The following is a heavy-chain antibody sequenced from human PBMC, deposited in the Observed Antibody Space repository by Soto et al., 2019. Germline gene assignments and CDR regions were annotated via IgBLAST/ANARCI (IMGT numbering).Heavy chain of an antibody. CDR1: GFTFSTFA. J-gene: IGHJ4*02. V-gene: IGHV3-23*01. Sequence: EVQLLESGGGLVQPGGSLRLSCAASGFTFSTFAMVWVRQAPGKGLEWVSVIRASGEDTYYPPSVKGRFTVSRDNSKNTQYLQMNSLRAEDTAVYYCAKGGYSFHFDFWGQGTLVTVSS. CDR3: AKGGYSFHFDF. D-gene: IGHD5-18*01. CDR2: IRASGEDT.